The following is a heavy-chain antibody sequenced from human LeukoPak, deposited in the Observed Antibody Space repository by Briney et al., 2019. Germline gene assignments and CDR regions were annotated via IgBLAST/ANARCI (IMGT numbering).Heavy chain of an antibody. Sequence: PGGSLRLSCAASGFTFSSYAMSWVRQAPGKGLEWASAISGSGGSTYYADSVKGQFTISRDNSKNTLYLQMNSLRAEDTAVYYCAKDFRDYYDSSGYYHLYYFDYWGQGTLVTVSS. J-gene: IGHJ4*02. D-gene: IGHD3-22*01. V-gene: IGHV3-23*01. CDR1: GFTFSSYA. CDR3: AKDFRDYYDSSGYYHLYYFDY. CDR2: ISGSGGST.